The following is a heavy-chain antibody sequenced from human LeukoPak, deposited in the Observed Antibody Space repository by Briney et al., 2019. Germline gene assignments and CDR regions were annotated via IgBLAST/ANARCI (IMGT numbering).Heavy chain of an antibody. V-gene: IGHV4-59*12. CDR2: IYYSGST. Sequence: SETLSLTCTVSGGSISSYYWSWIRQPPGKGLEWIAYIYYSGSTKYNPSLKSRVTISVDASKNQFSLKLSSVTAADTAVYYCARDPGAGRWLRDDCWGQGTLVTVSS. J-gene: IGHJ4*02. CDR1: GGSISSYY. CDR3: ARDPGAGRWLRDDC. D-gene: IGHD5-24*01.